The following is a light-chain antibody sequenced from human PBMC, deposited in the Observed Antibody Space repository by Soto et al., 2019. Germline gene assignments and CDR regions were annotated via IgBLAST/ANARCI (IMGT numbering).Light chain of an antibody. CDR3: QQDDSTPPT. CDR1: QSVNSNY. Sequence: EIVLTQSPGTLSLSPGERATLSCRASQSVNSNYLAWYQRKPGQAPRLLIYGASNRATDIPYRFSASGSGTYFTLTITRLEAEDFAVYYCQQDDSTPPTFGQGTKMEVK. CDR2: GAS. J-gene: IGKJ1*01. V-gene: IGKV3-20*01.